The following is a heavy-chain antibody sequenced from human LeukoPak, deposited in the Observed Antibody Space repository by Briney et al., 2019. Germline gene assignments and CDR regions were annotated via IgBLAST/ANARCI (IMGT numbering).Heavy chain of an antibody. CDR3: VKDRGIEAAGTHS. CDR1: GFTFSGSA. V-gene: IGHV3-73*01. CDR2: IRSKANSYAT. Sequence: GGSLRLSCAASGFTFSGSAMHWVRQASGKGLEWVGRIRSKANSYATAYAASVKGRFTISRDDSKNTAYLQMNSLKTEDTAVYYCVKDRGIEAAGTHSWGQGTLVTVSS. D-gene: IGHD6-13*01. J-gene: IGHJ4*02.